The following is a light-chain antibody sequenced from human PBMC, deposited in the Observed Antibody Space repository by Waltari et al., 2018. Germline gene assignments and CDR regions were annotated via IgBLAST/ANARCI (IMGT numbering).Light chain of an antibody. CDR3: LSAYSGGSQGV. CDR2: KDT. Sequence: SYELTQPPSVSVSPGQTAKIPCSGDALPKTSTYWYQQKPGQAPLLVIYKDTERPSGIPERFSGSSSGTTVTLTISGVQAEDEADYYCLSAYSGGSQGVFGGGTKLTVL. J-gene: IGLJ2*01. V-gene: IGLV3-25*03. CDR1: ALPKTS.